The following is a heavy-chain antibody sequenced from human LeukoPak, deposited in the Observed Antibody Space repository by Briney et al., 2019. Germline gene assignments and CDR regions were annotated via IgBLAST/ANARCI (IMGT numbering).Heavy chain of an antibody. CDR2: ISNDGSIT. V-gene: IGHV3-30*18. J-gene: IGHJ4*02. D-gene: IGHD4-11*01. CDR3: AKSKSPYPMDYIFDF. Sequence: QLGRSLRLSCAASGFSFSSYGMHWVRQAPGKGLEWVAVISNDGSITKYGDSVKGRFTISRDNSKNTLYVQMNSLRTDDAAVYYCAKSKSPYPMDYIFDFWGQGTLVTVSS. CDR1: GFSFSSYG.